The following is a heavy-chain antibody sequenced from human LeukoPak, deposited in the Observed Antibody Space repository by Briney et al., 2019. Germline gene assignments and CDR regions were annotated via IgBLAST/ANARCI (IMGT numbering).Heavy chain of an antibody. V-gene: IGHV3-7*01. CDR2: IKEDGSEK. CDR3: ARDQDPASSGSFVYYFDY. J-gene: IGHJ4*02. CDR1: GFTFNRDW. D-gene: IGHD1-26*01. Sequence: GGSLRLSCTASGFTFNRDWTAWVRQAPGKGLEWVANIKEDGSEKNYVDSVKGRFTISRDNAKNSLYLQMNSLRAEDTAVYYCARDQDPASSGSFVYYFDYWGQGTLVTVSS.